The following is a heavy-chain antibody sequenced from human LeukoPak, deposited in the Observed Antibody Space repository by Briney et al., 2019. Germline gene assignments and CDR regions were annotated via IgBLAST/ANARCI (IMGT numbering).Heavy chain of an antibody. J-gene: IGHJ4*02. Sequence: GGSLRLSCAASGFTFSNAWMSWVRQAPGKGLEWVGRIKSKTDGGTTDYAAPVKGRFTISGDDSKNTLYLQMNSLKTEDTAVYYCTTLPPLFTVTSRFDCWGQGTLVTVSS. D-gene: IGHD4-11*01. CDR2: IKSKTDGGTT. V-gene: IGHV3-15*01. CDR3: TTLPPLFTVTSRFDC. CDR1: GFTFSNAW.